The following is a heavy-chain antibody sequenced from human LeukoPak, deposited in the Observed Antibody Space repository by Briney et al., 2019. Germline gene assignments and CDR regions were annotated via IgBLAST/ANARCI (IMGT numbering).Heavy chain of an antibody. D-gene: IGHD3-22*01. CDR3: TTDPMIVVVITIDY. J-gene: IGHJ4*02. CDR2: IKSKTDGGTT. Sequence: PGGSLRLSCAASGFTFSNAWMSWVRQAPGKGLEWVGRIKSKTDGGTTDYAAPVKGRFTISRDDSKNTLYLQMNSLKTEDTAVYYCTTDPMIVVVITIDYGGQGTLVTVSS. V-gene: IGHV3-15*01. CDR1: GFTFSNAW.